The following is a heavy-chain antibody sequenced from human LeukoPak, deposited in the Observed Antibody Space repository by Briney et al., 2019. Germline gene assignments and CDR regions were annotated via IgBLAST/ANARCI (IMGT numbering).Heavy chain of an antibody. CDR2: ISSSGSTI. V-gene: IGHV3-48*03. D-gene: IGHD3-9*01. CDR3: ARPTRADLLTAYSPHAFDY. Sequence: GGSLRLSCAASGFTFSSYEMNWVRQAPGKGLEWVSYISSSGSTIYYADSVKGRFTISRDNAKNSLYLQMNSLRAEDTAVYYCARPTRADLLTAYSPHAFDYWGQGTLVTVSS. CDR1: GFTFSSYE. J-gene: IGHJ4*02.